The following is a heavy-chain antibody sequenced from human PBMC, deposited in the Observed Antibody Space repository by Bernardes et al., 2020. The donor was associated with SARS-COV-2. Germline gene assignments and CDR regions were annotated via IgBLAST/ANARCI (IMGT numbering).Heavy chain of an antibody. J-gene: IGHJ4*02. CDR2: INRSGNT. CDR3: ARGSLQFLFTQRYFFDL. V-gene: IGHV4-34*01. Sequence: SETLSLTCAVYGGAFMGYSWTWIRQPPGKGLEWIGEINRSGNTNYNPSLKSRVTISVDTSKNQFSLRLYSVTGADTAVYYCARGSLQFLFTQRYFFDLWGQGTLVTVSS. CDR1: GGAFMGYS. D-gene: IGHD3-3*01.